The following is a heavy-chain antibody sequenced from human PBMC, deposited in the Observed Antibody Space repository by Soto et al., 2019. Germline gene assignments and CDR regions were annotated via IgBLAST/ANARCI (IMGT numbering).Heavy chain of an antibody. CDR2: ISAYNGNT. V-gene: IGHV1-18*04. D-gene: IGHD6-13*01. J-gene: IGHJ6*02. CDR3: ARDATYSSSRNRYNYYGMDV. Sequence: ASVKVSCKASGYTFTSYGISWVRQAPGQGLEWMGWISAYNGNTNYAQKLQGRVTMTTDTSTSTAYMELRSLRSDDTAVYYCARDATYSSSRNRYNYYGMDVWRQGTTVTVS. CDR1: GYTFTSYG.